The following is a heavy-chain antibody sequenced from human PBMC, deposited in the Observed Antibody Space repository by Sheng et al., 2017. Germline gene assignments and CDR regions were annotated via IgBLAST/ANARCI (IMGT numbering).Heavy chain of an antibody. D-gene: IGHD5-12*01. CDR3: AREVDIVPTGDYFDY. Sequence: QLQLQESGPGLVKPSETLSLTCTVSGGSISSSSYYWGWIRQPPGKGLEWIGTIYYSGSTYYNPSLKSRVTISVDTSKNQFSLKLTSVTAADTAVYYCAREVDIVPTGDYFDYWGQGTLVNVSS. CDR1: GGSISSSSYY. J-gene: IGHJ4*02. CDR2: IYYSGST. V-gene: IGHV4-39*07.